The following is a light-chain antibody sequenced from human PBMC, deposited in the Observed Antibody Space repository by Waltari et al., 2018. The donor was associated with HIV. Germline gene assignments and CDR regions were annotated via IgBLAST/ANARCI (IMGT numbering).Light chain of an antibody. Sequence: DIVVTQSPDSLAVSLGGRAAMNCKSTQSLLYSSNNKNYIALYQRKPGHPPKLLIYWASTRASGVPARFSGSGAGTLTLTINGLQAEDVAIYYCQQFYTTTWSFGPGTRVEI. J-gene: IGKJ1*01. CDR2: WAS. CDR1: QSLLYSSNNKNY. V-gene: IGKV4-1*01. CDR3: QQFYTTTWS.